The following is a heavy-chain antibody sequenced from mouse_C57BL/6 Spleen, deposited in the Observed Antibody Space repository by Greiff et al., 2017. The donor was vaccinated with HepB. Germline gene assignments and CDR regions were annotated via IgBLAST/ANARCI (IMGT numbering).Heavy chain of an antibody. V-gene: IGHV1-42*01. CDR3: ARDYYGSSPWFAY. D-gene: IGHD1-1*01. CDR1: GYSFTGYY. J-gene: IGHJ3*01. Sequence: VKLQQSGPELVKPGASVKISCKASGYSFTGYYMNWVKQSPEKSLEWIGEINPSTGGTTYNQKFKAKATLTVDKSSSTAYMQLKSLTSEDSAVYYCARDYYGSSPWFAYWGQGTLVTVSA. CDR2: INPSTGGT.